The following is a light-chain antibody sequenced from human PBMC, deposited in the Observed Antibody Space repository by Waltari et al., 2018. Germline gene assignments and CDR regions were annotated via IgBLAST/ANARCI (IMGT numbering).Light chain of an antibody. CDR2: LGS. Sequence: DIVPTQSPLSLPLTPGEPASIACRARKSLLHRNGTTYLDWYLQKPGQSPQLLIYLGSNRASGVPDRFSGSGSGTDFTLRISRVEAEDVGVYYCMQSLQSLWTFGPGTKVEIK. CDR3: MQSLQSLWT. V-gene: IGKV2-28*01. CDR1: KSLLHRNGTTY. J-gene: IGKJ1*01.